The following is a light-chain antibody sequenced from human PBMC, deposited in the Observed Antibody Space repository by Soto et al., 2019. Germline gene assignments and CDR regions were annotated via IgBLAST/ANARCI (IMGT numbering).Light chain of an antibody. CDR3: AAWDDSLSGPV. CDR1: DIGSKG. Sequence: SYELTQPPSVSVAPGQTARITCGGDDIGSKGVHWYQQKPGQAPVVVVYDDSDRPSGIPERFSGSKSGTSASLAISGLRSDDESDYYCAAWDDSLSGPVFGGGTKVTVL. V-gene: IGLV3-21*02. J-gene: IGLJ3*02. CDR2: DDS.